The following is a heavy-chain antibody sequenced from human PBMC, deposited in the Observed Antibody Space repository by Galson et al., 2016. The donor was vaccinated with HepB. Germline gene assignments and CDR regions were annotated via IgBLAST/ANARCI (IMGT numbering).Heavy chain of an antibody. J-gene: IGHJ4*02. CDR2: INPSGGST. Sequence: SVKVSCKASGYSSTNYYIHWLRRAPGEGLEWVGIINPSGGSTGYAQKFQGRVTMTRDTSTSIVYMDLTSLRSEDTAVYYCSRDRGYYSHFDSLGQGTLVSVSS. CDR1: GYSSTNYY. CDR3: SRDRGYYSHFDS. D-gene: IGHD1-26*01. V-gene: IGHV1-46*01.